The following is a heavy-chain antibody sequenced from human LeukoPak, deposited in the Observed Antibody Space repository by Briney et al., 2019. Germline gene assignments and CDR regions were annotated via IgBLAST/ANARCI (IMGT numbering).Heavy chain of an antibody. CDR2: INPNSGGT. D-gene: IGHD3-9*01. Sequence: PGASVKVSCKASGYTFTGYYMHWVRQAPGQGLEWMGWINPNSGGTNYAQKFQGRVTMTRDTSISTAYMELSRLRSDDTAVYYCARDRVLRYFDWLLESNWFDPWGQGTLVTVSS. CDR1: GYTFTGYY. J-gene: IGHJ5*02. V-gene: IGHV1-2*02. CDR3: ARDRVLRYFDWLLESNWFDP.